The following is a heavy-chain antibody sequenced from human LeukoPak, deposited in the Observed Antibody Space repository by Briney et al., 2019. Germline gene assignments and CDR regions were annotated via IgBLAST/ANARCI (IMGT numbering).Heavy chain of an antibody. CDR1: GFTFSGSV. CDR2: IRSKANSYAT. Sequence: GGSLRLSCAAPGFTFSGSVMHWVRQASGKGLEWVGRIRSKANSYATAYAASVKGRFTISRDDSKNTAYLQMNILKTEDTAVYYCTSQSIAARPTSLWGQGTLVTVSS. D-gene: IGHD6-6*01. V-gene: IGHV3-73*01. CDR3: TSQSIAARPTSL. J-gene: IGHJ4*02.